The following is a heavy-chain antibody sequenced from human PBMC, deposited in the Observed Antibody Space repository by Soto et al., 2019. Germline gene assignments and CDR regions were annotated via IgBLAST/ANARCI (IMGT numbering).Heavy chain of an antibody. CDR2: FSSKGGTT. J-gene: IGHJ6*02. CDR3: VKEMAQAAIGSLYYYYGMDV. D-gene: IGHD6-25*01. CDR1: GFSLSNYA. Sequence: GFLRLSGAASGFSLSNYAMHWVRQAPGKGLQYVSGFSSKGGTTYYADSVKGRFTISRDNSKNTLYLQMSSLRPEETAVYYCVKEMAQAAIGSLYYYYGMDVWGQGTTVTVSS. V-gene: IGHV3-64D*06.